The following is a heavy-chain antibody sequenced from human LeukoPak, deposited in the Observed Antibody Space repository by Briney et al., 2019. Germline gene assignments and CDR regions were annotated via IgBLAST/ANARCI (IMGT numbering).Heavy chain of an antibody. CDR2: INHSGST. V-gene: IGHV4-34*01. CDR1: GGSFSGYY. Sequence: KPSETLSLTCAVYGGSFSGYYWSWIRQPPGKGLEWIGDINHSGSTNYNPSLKSRVTISVDTSKNQFSLKLSSVTAADTAVYYCARVIYGYYYDSSGYYPPTKSYYFDYWGQGTLVTVSS. J-gene: IGHJ4*02. D-gene: IGHD3-22*01. CDR3: ARVIYGYYYDSSGYYPPTKSYYFDY.